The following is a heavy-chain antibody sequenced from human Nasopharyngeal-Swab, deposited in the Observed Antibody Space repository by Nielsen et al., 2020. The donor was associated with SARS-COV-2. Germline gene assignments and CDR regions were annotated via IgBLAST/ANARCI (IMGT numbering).Heavy chain of an antibody. V-gene: IGHV1-58*01. J-gene: IGHJ4*02. CDR1: GFTFTSSA. D-gene: IGHD4-17*01. CDR3: AADTGAYGDYQPFDY. CDR2: IVVGSGNT. Sequence: SVKVSCKASGFTFTSSAVQWVRQARGQRLEWIGWIVVGSGNTNYAQKLQERVTITRDMSTSTAYMELSSLRSEDTAVYYCAADTGAYGDYQPFDYWGQGTLVTVSS.